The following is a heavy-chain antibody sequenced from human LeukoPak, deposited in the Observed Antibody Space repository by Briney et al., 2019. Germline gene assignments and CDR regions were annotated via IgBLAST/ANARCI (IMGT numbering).Heavy chain of an antibody. CDR3: ARYGYTSGWYEWDWFDP. D-gene: IGHD6-19*01. J-gene: IGHJ5*02. CDR2: INAGNGNT. V-gene: IGHV1-3*01. CDR1: GYTFTSYT. Sequence: ASVKVSCKASGYTFTSYTMHWVRQAPGQRLEWMGWINAGNGNTKYSQKFQGRVTITRDTSASTAYMELSSLRSEDTAVYYCARYGYTSGWYEWDWFDPWGQGTLVTVSS.